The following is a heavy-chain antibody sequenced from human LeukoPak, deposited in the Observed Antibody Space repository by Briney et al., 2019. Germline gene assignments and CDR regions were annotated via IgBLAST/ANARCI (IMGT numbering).Heavy chain of an antibody. CDR3: AREYDYVWGTPGD. J-gene: IGHJ4*02. CDR1: GFTVSSNY. D-gene: IGHD3-16*01. V-gene: IGHV3-66*01. CDR2: IYSGGST. Sequence: PGGSLRLSCAASGFTVSSNYMSWVRQAPGKGLEWVSVIYSGGSTYYADSVKGRFTISRDNSKNTLYLQMNSPRAEDTAVYYCAREYDYVWGTPGDWGQGTLVTVSS.